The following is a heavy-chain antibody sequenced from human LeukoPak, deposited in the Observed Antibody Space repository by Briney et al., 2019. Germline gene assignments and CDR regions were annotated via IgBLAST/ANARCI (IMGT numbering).Heavy chain of an antibody. CDR3: ATAASTRGIYFDF. CDR1: GYAFSAYY. J-gene: IGHJ4*02. Sequence: GASVKVSCKASGYAFSAYYIHWLRQAPGQGLEWIAWINPDNGDSKSSQRFQGRISLTSDTSITTAYMEVSSLQSDDTAVFYCATAASTRGIYFDFWGQGTLVTVSS. V-gene: IGHV1-2*02. D-gene: IGHD3-16*01. CDR2: INPDNGDS.